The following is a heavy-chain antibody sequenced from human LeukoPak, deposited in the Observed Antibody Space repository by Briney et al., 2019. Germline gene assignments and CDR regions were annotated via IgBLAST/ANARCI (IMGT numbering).Heavy chain of an antibody. Sequence: ASVKVSCTASGYTFTSYYMHWVRQAPGQGLEWMGIINPSGGSTSYAQKFQGRVTMTRDTSTSTVYMELSSLSAEDTAIYYCAKRAKGYCSSPSCGIDSWGQGTLVTVSS. CDR1: GYTFTSYY. V-gene: IGHV1-46*01. CDR2: INPSGGST. D-gene: IGHD2-2*01. CDR3: AKRAKGYCSSPSCGIDS. J-gene: IGHJ4*02.